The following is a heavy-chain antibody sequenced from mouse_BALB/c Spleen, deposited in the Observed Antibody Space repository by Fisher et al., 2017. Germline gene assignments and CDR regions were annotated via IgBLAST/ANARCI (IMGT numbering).Heavy chain of an antibody. V-gene: IGHV1-42*01. Sequence: KFKGKATLTVDKSSSTAYMQLKSLTSEDSAVYYCARYAMDYWGQGTSVTVSS. CDR3: ARYAMDY. J-gene: IGHJ4*01.